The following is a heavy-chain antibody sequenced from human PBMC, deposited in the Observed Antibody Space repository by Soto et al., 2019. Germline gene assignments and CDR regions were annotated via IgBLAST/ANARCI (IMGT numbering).Heavy chain of an antibody. V-gene: IGHV1-3*01. Sequence: ASVKVSCKASGYTFTSYAIHWVRQAPGQRLEWMGWINAGNGNTKYSQKFQGRVTITRDTSASTAYMELSILRSEDTAVYYCARGITLPTPLDYWGQGTLVTVSS. CDR3: ARGITLPTPLDY. J-gene: IGHJ4*02. CDR2: INAGNGNT. D-gene: IGHD1-20*01. CDR1: GYTFTSYA.